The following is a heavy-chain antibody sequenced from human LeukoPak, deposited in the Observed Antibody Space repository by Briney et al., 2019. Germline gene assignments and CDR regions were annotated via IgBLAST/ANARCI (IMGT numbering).Heavy chain of an antibody. D-gene: IGHD3-10*01. Sequence: GGSLRLSCVGSGFTFSSYEMNWVRQAPGKGLEWVSYISSNGRTIFYADSVKGRFTISRDNAKNSLYLQMNSLRRDDTAVYYCARGNYYGSGSYYPNWFDPWGQGTLVTVSS. CDR2: ISSNGRTI. CDR1: GFTFSSYE. V-gene: IGHV3-48*03. J-gene: IGHJ5*02. CDR3: ARGNYYGSGSYYPNWFDP.